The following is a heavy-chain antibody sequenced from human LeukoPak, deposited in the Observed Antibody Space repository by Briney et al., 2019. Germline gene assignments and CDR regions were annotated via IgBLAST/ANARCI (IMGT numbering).Heavy chain of an antibody. CDR3: ARDRPTGRSRGVVVQ. CDR2: ISSGGTYI. Sequence: GGSLRLSCAASRFTFDTYAMTWVRQAPGKGLEWVSSISSGGTYIYYAESLRGRSTISRDNTKNFLYLQLSTLRVEDTAVYYCARDRPTGRSRGVVVQWGQGTLVTVSS. J-gene: IGHJ4*02. CDR1: RFTFDTYA. D-gene: IGHD2-15*01. V-gene: IGHV3-21*01.